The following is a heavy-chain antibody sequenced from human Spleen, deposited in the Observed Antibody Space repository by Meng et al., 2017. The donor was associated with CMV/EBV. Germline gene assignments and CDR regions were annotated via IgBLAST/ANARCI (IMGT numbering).Heavy chain of an antibody. CDR2: IKQDGSEK. CDR3: ARDTTIFGVVIIKDYYYGMDV. D-gene: IGHD3-3*01. J-gene: IGHJ6*02. V-gene: IGHV3-7*01. Sequence: GESLKISCAASGFTFSSYWMSWVRQAPGKGLEWVANIKQDGSEKYYVDPVKGRFTISRDNAKNSLYLQMNSLRAEDTAVYYCARDTTIFGVVIIKDYYYGMDVWGQGTTVTVSS. CDR1: GFTFSSYW.